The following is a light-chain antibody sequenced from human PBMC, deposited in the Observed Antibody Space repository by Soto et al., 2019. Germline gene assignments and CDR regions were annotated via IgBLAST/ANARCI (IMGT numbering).Light chain of an antibody. J-gene: IGKJ1*01. CDR1: QGVSSY. Sequence: DIQMTQSPSSLSASVGDRVTISCRASQGVSSYLAWFQQKPGKVPKLLIYAASTLQSGVPSRFSGSGSGTDFTLTISSLQPDDVATYYCQQYKSYWTFGQGTKVDIK. V-gene: IGKV1-27*01. CDR2: AAS. CDR3: QQYKSYWT.